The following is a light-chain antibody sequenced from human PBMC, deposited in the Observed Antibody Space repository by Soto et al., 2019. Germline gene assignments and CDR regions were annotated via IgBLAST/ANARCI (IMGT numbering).Light chain of an antibody. CDR3: QQYENYWT. Sequence: DIQMTQSPSSLSASVGDRVTITCQASQDIRNQLNWYHQRPGKAPKLLIYDVSNLEKGVPSRFSGSGSGTDFTLTISSLQPEDFATYYCQQYENYWTFDQGTRVEIK. J-gene: IGKJ1*01. CDR1: QDIRNQ. V-gene: IGKV1-33*01. CDR2: DVS.